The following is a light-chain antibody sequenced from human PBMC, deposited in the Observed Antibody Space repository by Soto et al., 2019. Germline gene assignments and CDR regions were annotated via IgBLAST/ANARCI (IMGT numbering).Light chain of an antibody. Sequence: VMTQSPATLSVSPGERATLSCWASETVATKLAGYEQKPGQAPRLLISGASTRAAGISARIRGSGSGTEFALYLSSLRSEDAAIYYWQQYFEWPPMTFGQGTKV. CDR1: ETVATK. CDR2: GAS. J-gene: IGKJ1*01. CDR3: QQYFEWPPMT. V-gene: IGKV3-15*01.